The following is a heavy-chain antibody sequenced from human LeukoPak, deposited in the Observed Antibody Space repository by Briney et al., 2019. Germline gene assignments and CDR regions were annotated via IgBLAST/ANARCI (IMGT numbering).Heavy chain of an antibody. V-gene: IGHV4-59*01. CDR1: GGSISSYY. D-gene: IGHD6-13*01. CDR3: ARGDRVDSGSWYNWFDP. CDR2: IYYNGNT. J-gene: IGHJ5*02. Sequence: SSETLSLTCTVSGGSISSYYWSWIRQPPGKGLEWIGYIYYNGNTNYNPSLKSRVTISVDTSKNQFSLKVNSVTAADTAVYYCARGDRVDSGSWYNWFDPWGQGTLVTVSS.